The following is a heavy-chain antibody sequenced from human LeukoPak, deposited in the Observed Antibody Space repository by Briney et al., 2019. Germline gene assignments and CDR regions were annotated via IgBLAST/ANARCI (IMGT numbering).Heavy chain of an antibody. J-gene: IGHJ4*02. CDR2: ISTSGNT. D-gene: IGHD1-26*01. V-gene: IGHV4-4*07. CDR1: GDSMGNDY. CDR3: ARNELRSYGLVHY. Sequence: SETLSLTCTVSGDSMGNDYWSWFRQSARKGPEWIGRISTSGNTDYNPSLRSRVTMSMDTSRDQFSLTLTSMTAADTAVYYCARNELRSYGLVHYWGQGTLVTVSS.